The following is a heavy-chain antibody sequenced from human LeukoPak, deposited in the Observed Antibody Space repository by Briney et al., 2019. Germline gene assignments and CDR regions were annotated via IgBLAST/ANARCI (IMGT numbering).Heavy chain of an antibody. CDR3: ARRDQAIDY. D-gene: IGHD5-24*01. CDR2: IYYSGTT. V-gene: IGHV4-39*01. J-gene: IGHJ4*02. Sequence: GSLRLSCAASGFTFSSCAMSWIRQPPGKGLEWIGSIYYSGTTYYNPSLASRVTIFVDTSKNQFSLRLSSVTAADTAVYYCARRDQAIDYWGQGTLVTVSS. CDR1: GFTFSSCA.